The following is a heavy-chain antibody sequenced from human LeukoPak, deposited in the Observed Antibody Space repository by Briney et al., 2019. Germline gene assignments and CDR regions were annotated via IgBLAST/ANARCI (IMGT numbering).Heavy chain of an antibody. CDR3: ARESAVVVVAAAFDY. J-gene: IGHJ4*02. Sequence: ASVKVSCKASGYTFTGYYMHWVRQAPGQGLEWMGWINPNSGGTNYAQKFQGRVTMTRDMSTSTVYMELSSLRSEDTAVYYCARESAVVVVAAAFDYWGQGTLVTVSS. V-gene: IGHV1-2*02. CDR2: INPNSGGT. D-gene: IGHD2-15*01. CDR1: GYTFTGYY.